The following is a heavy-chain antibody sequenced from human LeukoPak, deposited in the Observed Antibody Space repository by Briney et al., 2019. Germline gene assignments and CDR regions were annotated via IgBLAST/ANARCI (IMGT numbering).Heavy chain of an antibody. D-gene: IGHD6-19*01. CDR1: GYSFISSG. J-gene: IGHJ4*02. CDR2: ISGYNGNT. V-gene: IGHV1-18*01. CDR3: ARDQQWLDPPCDGFDY. Sequence: GASVKVSXKASGYSFISSGISWVRQAPGQGLEWMGWISGYNGNTNYTQKFQGRVTMTTDTSTSTAYMELRSLRSDDTAVYYCARDQQWLDPPCDGFDYWGQGILVTVSS.